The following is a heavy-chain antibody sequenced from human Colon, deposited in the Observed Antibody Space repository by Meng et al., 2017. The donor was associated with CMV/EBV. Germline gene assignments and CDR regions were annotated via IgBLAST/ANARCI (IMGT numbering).Heavy chain of an antibody. CDR2: IKQDGSET. V-gene: IGHV3-7*03. D-gene: IGHD2-21*01. Sequence: GESLKISCAASGFTFSSYWMTWVRQAPGKGLEWVVNIKQDGSETHYVDSVKGRFTVSRDNAKNSVYLQMNSLKTEDTAVYYCTRFDCWGGDCYPDVWGQGTAVTVSS. CDR1: GFTFSSYW. CDR3: TRFDCWGGDCYPDV. J-gene: IGHJ6*02.